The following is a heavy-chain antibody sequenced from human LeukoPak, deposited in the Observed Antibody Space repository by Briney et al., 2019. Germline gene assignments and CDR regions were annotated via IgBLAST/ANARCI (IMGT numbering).Heavy chain of an antibody. CDR2: IYHSGST. V-gene: IGHV4-4*02. CDR1: GGSISSSNW. J-gene: IGHJ4*02. D-gene: IGHD4-17*01. CDR3: ARGDHDYGDYTFDY. Sequence: PSGTLSLTCAVSGGSISSSNWWSWVRQPPGKGLEWIGKIYHSGSTNYNPSLKSRVTISVDKSKNQFSLKLSSVTAADTAVYYCARGDHDYGDYTFDYWGQGTLVTVSS.